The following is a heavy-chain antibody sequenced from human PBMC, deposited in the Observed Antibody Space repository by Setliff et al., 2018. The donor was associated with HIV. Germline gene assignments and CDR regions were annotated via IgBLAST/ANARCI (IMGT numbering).Heavy chain of an antibody. CDR1: GGSISSYY. CDR2: ISTSGSV. V-gene: IGHV4-4*09. Sequence: PSETLSLTCTVSGGSISSYYWRWIRQPPGKGLEWIGYISTSGSVNYNPSLNSRVTISVDTSKNQFSLKVNSVTAADTAVYYCARSPRIGVAGEFEYWGQGTLVTVSS. D-gene: IGHD6-19*01. CDR3: ARSPRIGVAGEFEY. J-gene: IGHJ4*02.